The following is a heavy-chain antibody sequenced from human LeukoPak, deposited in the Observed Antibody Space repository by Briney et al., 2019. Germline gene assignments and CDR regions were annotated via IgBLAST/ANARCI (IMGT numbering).Heavy chain of an antibody. V-gene: IGHV3-23*01. D-gene: IGHD2-21*02. CDR3: AKVGSQNCGGDCYSRWFDP. J-gene: IGHJ5*02. Sequence: GGSLRLSCAASGFTFSSYAMTWVRQAPGKGLEWVSSISSSGDYTYYADSVKGRFTISRDNSKNTLYLQMNSLRAEDTAVYYCAKVGSQNCGGDCYSRWFDPWGQGILVTVSS. CDR2: ISSSGDYT. CDR1: GFTFSSYA.